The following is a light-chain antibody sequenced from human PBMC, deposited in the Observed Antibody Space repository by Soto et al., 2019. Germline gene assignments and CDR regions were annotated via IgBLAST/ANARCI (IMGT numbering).Light chain of an antibody. CDR2: WAS. V-gene: IGKV4-1*01. Sequence: DIVMTQSPDSLAVSLGERATINCTSSQSILYSSNNKNYLAWYQQKPGQPPKLLIYWASTRESGVPDRFSGSGSGTVFTLTLSSLQAEDVAVYYCQHYYSTPQLTFGGGTKVEIK. J-gene: IGKJ4*01. CDR1: QSILYSSNNKNY. CDR3: QHYYSTPQLT.